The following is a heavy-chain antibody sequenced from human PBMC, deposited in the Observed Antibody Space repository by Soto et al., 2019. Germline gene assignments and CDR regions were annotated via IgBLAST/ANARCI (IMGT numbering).Heavy chain of an antibody. J-gene: IGHJ6*02. CDR3: ARGRDYYYGMDV. D-gene: IGHD2-15*01. Sequence: EVQLLESGGGLVQPGGSLRLSCAASGFTFSSYAMTWVRQAPGKGLEWVSSISDSGAGTYYKDSVKGRFAISRENAKNSLYLQMNSLRAGDTAVYYCARGRDYYYGMDVWGQGTTVTVSS. CDR1: GFTFSSYA. V-gene: IGHV3-23*01. CDR2: ISDSGAGT.